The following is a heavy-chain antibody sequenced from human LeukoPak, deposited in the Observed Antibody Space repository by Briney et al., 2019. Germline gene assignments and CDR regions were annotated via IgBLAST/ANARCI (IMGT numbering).Heavy chain of an antibody. CDR2: INHSGST. J-gene: IGHJ5*01. D-gene: IGHD2-2*01. CDR3: ARDRLLWECIRPNPYN. Sequence: PSETLSLTCAVYGGAFSGYYWSWIRQPPGKGLEWIGEINHSGSTNYNPSLKSRVTISVDTSKNQFSLKLSSVTAADTAVYYCARDRLLWECIRPNPYN. CDR1: GGAFSGYY. V-gene: IGHV4-34*01.